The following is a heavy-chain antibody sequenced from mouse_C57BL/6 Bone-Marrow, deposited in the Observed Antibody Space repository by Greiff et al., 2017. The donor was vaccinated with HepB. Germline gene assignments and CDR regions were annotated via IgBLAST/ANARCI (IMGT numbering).Heavy chain of an antibody. V-gene: IGHV1-64*01. CDR2: IDPNSGST. CDR3: ARREGSYGLY. Sequence: VKLQESGAELVKPGASVKLSCKASGYTFTSYWMHWVKQRPGQGLEWIGMIDPNSGSTNYNEKFKSKATLTVNKSSSTAYMQLSSLTSEASAVYYCARREGSYGLYWGQGTTLTVSS. D-gene: IGHD1-2*01. J-gene: IGHJ2*01. CDR1: GYTFTSYW.